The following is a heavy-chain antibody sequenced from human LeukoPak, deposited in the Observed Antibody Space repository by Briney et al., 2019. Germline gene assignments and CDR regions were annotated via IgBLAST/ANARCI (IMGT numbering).Heavy chain of an antibody. V-gene: IGHV4-39*01. J-gene: IGHJ4*02. CDR2: IYYSGST. CDR1: DDSISSNSYY. Sequence: SETLSLTCSVSDDSISSNSYYWGWIRQPPGKGLEWIGSIYYSGSTYYNPSLKSRVTISVDTSKNQFSLKLSSVTAADAAVYYCARRITIFGVVIRHFDYWGQGTLVIVSS. D-gene: IGHD3-3*01. CDR3: ARRITIFGVVIRHFDY.